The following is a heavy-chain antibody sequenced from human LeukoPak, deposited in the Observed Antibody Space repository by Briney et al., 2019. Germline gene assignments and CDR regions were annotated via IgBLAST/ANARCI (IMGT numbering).Heavy chain of an antibody. V-gene: IGHV4-59*08. Sequence: SSETLSLTCTVSGGSISSYYWTWIRQPPGKGLEWIGYIFSSGGSNYNPSLKSRVTISVDTSKNHFSLKLSSVTAADTAVYYCARLGSTFDIWGQGTMVTASA. J-gene: IGHJ3*02. CDR1: GGSISSYY. CDR2: IFSSGGS. D-gene: IGHD2-2*01. CDR3: ARLGSTFDI.